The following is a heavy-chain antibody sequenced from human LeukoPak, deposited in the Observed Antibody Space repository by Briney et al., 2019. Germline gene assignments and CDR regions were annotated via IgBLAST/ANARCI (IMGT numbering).Heavy chain of an antibody. Sequence: GASVKVSCKASGGTFSSYAISWVRQAPGKGLEWVSLIYSDGTTLYADSVKGRFTISGDNSKNTLYLQMNSLRAEDTAVYYCARDLPGSSSTDDAFDVWGQGTMVTVSS. V-gene: IGHV3-53*01. J-gene: IGHJ3*01. CDR3: ARDLPGSSSTDDAFDV. D-gene: IGHD6-13*01. CDR2: IYSDGTT. CDR1: GGTFSSYA.